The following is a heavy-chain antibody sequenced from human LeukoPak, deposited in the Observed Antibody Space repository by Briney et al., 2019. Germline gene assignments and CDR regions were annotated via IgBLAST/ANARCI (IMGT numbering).Heavy chain of an antibody. J-gene: IGHJ4*02. CDR1: GYTFTSYG. CDR3: ARDFGLVRYSYGSIYYFDY. D-gene: IGHD5-18*01. V-gene: IGHV1-18*01. Sequence: ASVKVSCKASGYTFTSYGISWVRQAPGQGLEWMGWISAYNGNTNYAQKLQGRVTVTTDTSTGTAYMELRSLRSDDTAAYYCARDFGLVRYSYGSIYYFDYWGQGTLVTVSS. CDR2: ISAYNGNT.